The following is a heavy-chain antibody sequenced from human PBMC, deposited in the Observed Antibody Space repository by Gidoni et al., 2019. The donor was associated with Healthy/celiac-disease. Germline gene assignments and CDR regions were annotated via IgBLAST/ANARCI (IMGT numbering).Heavy chain of an antibody. V-gene: IGHV3-9*01. CDR3: AKDTGSSGFDAFDI. Sequence: EVQLVESGGGLVQPGRSLRLSCAASGFTFDDYAMHWVRQAPGKGLEWVSGISWNSGIIGYADSVKGRFTISRDNAKNSLYLQMNSLRAEDTALYHCAKDTGSSGFDAFDIWGQGTMVTVSS. CDR2: ISWNSGII. CDR1: GFTFDDYA. D-gene: IGHD3-22*01. J-gene: IGHJ3*02.